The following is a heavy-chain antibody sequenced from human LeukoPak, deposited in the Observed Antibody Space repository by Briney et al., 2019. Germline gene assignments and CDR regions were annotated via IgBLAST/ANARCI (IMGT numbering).Heavy chain of an antibody. D-gene: IGHD5-12*01. V-gene: IGHV3-30*02. CDR2: IRYDGSNK. CDR3: AKDGSAFREYYMDV. J-gene: IGHJ6*03. Sequence: SCKASGFTFTNYGMHWVRQAPGKGLEWVSFIRYDGSNKYYADSVKGRFTISRDTSKRMLYLQMSSLRAEDTAVYYCAKDGSAFREYYMDVWGKGTTVTVSS. CDR1: GFTFTNYG.